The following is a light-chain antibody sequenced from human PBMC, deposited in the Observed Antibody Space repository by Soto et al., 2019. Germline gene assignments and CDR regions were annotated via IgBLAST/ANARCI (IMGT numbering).Light chain of an antibody. CDR1: SSNIGAVYD. Sequence: QSVLTQPPSVSGAPGQRVTISCTGSSSNIGAVYDVHWYQQYPGTAPKLLIYGNSNRPSGVPDRFSGSKSGTSASLAISGLQAEYEADYYCQSYDSSLSGYVFGTGTKVTVL. CDR3: QSYDSSLSGYV. V-gene: IGLV1-40*01. CDR2: GNS. J-gene: IGLJ1*01.